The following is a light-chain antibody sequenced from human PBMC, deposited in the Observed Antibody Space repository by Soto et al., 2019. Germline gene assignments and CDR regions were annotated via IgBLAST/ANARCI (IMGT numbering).Light chain of an antibody. V-gene: IGLV3-21*02. J-gene: IGLJ3*02. CDR2: DDD. CDR3: QAWDSYSDHWV. Sequence: SYELTQPPSVSVAPGQTARITCEESIIELKSVHWYQQRPGQAPVLVVYDDDDRPSGIPDRFSGSKSENMATLTISMVEAGDEADYYCQAWDSYSDHWVFGRGTKLTVL. CDR1: IIELKS.